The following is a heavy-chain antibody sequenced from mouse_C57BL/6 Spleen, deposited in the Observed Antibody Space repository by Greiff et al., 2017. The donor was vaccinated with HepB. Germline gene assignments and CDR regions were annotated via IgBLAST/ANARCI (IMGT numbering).Heavy chain of an antibody. J-gene: IGHJ4*01. CDR2: ISYDGSN. V-gene: IGHV3-6*01. Sequence: VQLKESGPGLVKPSQSLSLTCSVTGYSITSGYYWNWIRQFPGNKLEWMGYISYDGSNNYNPSLKNRISITRDTSKNQFFLKLNSVTTEDTATYYGARVPSITTVVAMRGYAMDYWGQGTSVTVSS. CDR3: ARVPSITTVVAMRGYAMDY. CDR1: GYSITSGYY. D-gene: IGHD1-1*01.